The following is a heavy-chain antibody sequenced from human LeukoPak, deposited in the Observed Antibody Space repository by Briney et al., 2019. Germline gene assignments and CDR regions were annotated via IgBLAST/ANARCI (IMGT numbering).Heavy chain of an antibody. Sequence: GGSLRLSCIGSGFTFSDYWMHWVRQAPGKGLVWVARISNDGAIRDYADSVKGRFTISRDNAKNTMYLEMNSQRVEDTGVYYCTRGGGGGSGSYYNYWGQGILVTVSS. CDR2: ISNDGAIR. D-gene: IGHD3-10*01. CDR1: GFTFSDYW. V-gene: IGHV3-74*01. J-gene: IGHJ4*02. CDR3: TRGGGGGSGSYYNY.